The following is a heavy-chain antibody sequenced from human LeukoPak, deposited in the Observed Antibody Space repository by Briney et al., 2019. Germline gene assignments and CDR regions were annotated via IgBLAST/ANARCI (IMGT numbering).Heavy chain of an antibody. CDR2: INHSGST. CDR3: ARAKGYGDRYYFDY. V-gene: IGHV4-34*01. J-gene: IGHJ4*02. D-gene: IGHD4-17*01. Sequence: SETLSLTCAVYGGSFSGYYWSWIRQPPGKGLEWIGDINHSGSTNYNPSLKSRVTISVDTSKNQFSLKLSSVTAADTAVYYCARAKGYGDRYYFDYWGQGTLVTVSS. CDR1: GGSFSGYY.